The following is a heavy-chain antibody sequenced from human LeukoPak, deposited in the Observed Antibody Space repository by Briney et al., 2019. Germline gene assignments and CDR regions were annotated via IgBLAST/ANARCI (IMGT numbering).Heavy chain of an antibody. Sequence: GGSPRLSCAAPGVSLRVARMSTGPQGLGKGRGRGAHIKQEGSEKYYVDSVKGRFTISRDNAKNSLYLQMNSLRAEDTAVYYCARDHDGDYGRNWFDPWGQGTLVTVSS. V-gene: IGHV3-7*01. CDR2: IKQEGSEK. D-gene: IGHD4-17*01. CDR1: GVSLRVAR. CDR3: ARDHDGDYGRNWFDP. J-gene: IGHJ5*02.